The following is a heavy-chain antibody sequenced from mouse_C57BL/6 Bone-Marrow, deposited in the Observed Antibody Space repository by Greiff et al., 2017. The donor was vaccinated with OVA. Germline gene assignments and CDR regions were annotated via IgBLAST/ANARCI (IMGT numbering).Heavy chain of an antibody. CDR1: GYTFTDYY. CDR2: INPNNGGT. CDR3: ARRTPYAMDY. V-gene: IGHV1-26*01. J-gene: IGHJ4*01. Sequence: EVKLQQSGPELVKPGASVKISCKASGYTFTDYYMNWVKQSHGKSLEWIGDINPNNGGTSYNQKFKGKATLTVDKSSSTAYMELRSLTSEDSAVYYCARRTPYAMDYWGQGTSVTVSS.